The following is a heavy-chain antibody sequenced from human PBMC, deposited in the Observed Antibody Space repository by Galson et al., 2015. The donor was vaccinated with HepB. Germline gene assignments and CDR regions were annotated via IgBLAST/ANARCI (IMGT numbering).Heavy chain of an antibody. V-gene: IGHV3-15*01. CDR3: TTWNWNYGDY. CDR2: IKSNTHGGTT. D-gene: IGHD1-7*01. J-gene: IGHJ4*02. CDR1: GFTFTNAW. Sequence: SLRLSCAASGFTFTNAWMTWVRQAPGKGLEWVGRIKSNTHGGTTDYAAPVKGTFTISRDDSKNTLYLQMNSLKTEDPAVYYCTTWNWNYGDYWGQGTLVTVSS.